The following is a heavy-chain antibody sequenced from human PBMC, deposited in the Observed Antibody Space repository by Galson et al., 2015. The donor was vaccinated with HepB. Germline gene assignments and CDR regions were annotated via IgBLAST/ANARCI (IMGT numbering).Heavy chain of an antibody. CDR1: GFTFSSYW. D-gene: IGHD3-10*01. Sequence: SLRLSCAASGFTFSSYWMSWVRQAPGKGLEWVANIKEDGSENHYVDSVKGRFTISRDNAKNSLYLQMSNLRVEDTALYYCARDRPLGSYDYWGQGTLVTVSA. V-gene: IGHV3-7*03. CDR2: IKEDGSEN. J-gene: IGHJ4*02. CDR3: ARDRPLGSYDY.